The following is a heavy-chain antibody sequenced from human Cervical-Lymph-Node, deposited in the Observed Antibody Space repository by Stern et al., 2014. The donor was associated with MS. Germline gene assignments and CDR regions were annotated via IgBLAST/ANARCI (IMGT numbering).Heavy chain of an antibody. CDR1: GFPFSSYG. V-gene: IGHV3-33*01. J-gene: IGHJ4*02. CDR3: AREPPGADSSAFDY. Sequence: VQLEESGGGVVQPGRSLRLSCAASGFPFSSYGMHWVRQAPGKGLEWVVVIWYDGSNKYYADSVKGRFTISRDNSKNTLYLQMNSLRAEDTAVYYCAREPPGADSSAFDYWGQGTLVTVSS. D-gene: IGHD1-14*01. CDR2: IWYDGSNK.